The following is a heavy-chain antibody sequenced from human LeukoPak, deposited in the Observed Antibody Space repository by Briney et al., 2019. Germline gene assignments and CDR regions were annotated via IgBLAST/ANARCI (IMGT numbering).Heavy chain of an antibody. V-gene: IGHV4-59*01. CDR3: AREATGGAFDI. J-gene: IGHJ3*02. CDR1: GGSISSYY. CDR2: IYYSGST. D-gene: IGHD7-27*01. Sequence: MASETLSLTCTVSGGSISSYYWSWIRQPPGKGLEWIGYIYYSGSTNYNPSLKSRVTISVDTSKNQFSLKLSSVTAADTAVYYCAREATGGAFDIWGQGTMVTVSS.